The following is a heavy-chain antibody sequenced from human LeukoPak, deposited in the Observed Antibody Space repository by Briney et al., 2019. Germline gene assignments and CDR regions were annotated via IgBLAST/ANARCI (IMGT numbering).Heavy chain of an antibody. CDR2: IYYSGST. D-gene: IGHD4-11*01. CDR1: GGSISSGDYY. Sequence: SETLSLTCTVSGGSISSGDYYWSWIRQPPGKGLEWIGYIYYSGSTYYNPSLKSRVTISVDTSKNQFSLKLSSVTAADTAVYYCARDPTTVTTSSYWGQGTLVTVSS. CDR3: ARDPTTVTTSSY. V-gene: IGHV4-30-4*08. J-gene: IGHJ4*02.